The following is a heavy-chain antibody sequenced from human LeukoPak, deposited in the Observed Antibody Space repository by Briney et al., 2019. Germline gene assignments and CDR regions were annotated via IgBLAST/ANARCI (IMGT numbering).Heavy chain of an antibody. V-gene: IGHV4-61*08. CDR1: GGSISSGDYY. J-gene: IGHJ3*02. Sequence: SETLSLTCTVSGGSISSGDYYWSWIRQPPGKGLEWIGYIYYSGSTNYNPSLKSRVTISVDTSKNQFSLKLSSVTAADTAVYYCARAKFHANYYDSSGYYDDAFDIWGQGTMVTVSS. CDR2: IYYSGST. CDR3: ARAKFHANYYDSSGYYDDAFDI. D-gene: IGHD3-22*01.